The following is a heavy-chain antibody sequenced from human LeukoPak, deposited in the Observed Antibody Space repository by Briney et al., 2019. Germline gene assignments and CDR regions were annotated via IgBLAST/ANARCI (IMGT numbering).Heavy chain of an antibody. V-gene: IGHV1-2*02. Sequence: GASVEVSCKASGYTFTGYYMHWVRQAPGQGLEWMGWINPNSGGTNYAQKFQGRVTMTRDTSISTAYMELSRLRSDDTAVYYCARSDYSYYDILTGYCPWGQGTLVTVSS. CDR3: ARSDYSYYDILTGYCP. J-gene: IGHJ5*02. CDR2: INPNSGGT. D-gene: IGHD3-9*01. CDR1: GYTFTGYY.